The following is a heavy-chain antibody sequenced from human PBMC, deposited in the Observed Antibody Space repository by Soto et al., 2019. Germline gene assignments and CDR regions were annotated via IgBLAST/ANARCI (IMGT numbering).Heavy chain of an antibody. CDR1: GFTFSSYA. J-gene: IGHJ6*02. CDR3: AKCIPAGYGMDV. CDR2: ISGSGGST. Sequence: EVQLLESGGGLVQPGGSLRLSCAASGFTFSSYAMRWVRQAPGKGLEWVSAISGSGGSTYYADSVKGRFTISIDNSKNTLYLQMNSLRAEDTAVYYCAKCIPAGYGMDVWGQGTTVTVSS. D-gene: IGHD2-21*01. V-gene: IGHV3-23*01.